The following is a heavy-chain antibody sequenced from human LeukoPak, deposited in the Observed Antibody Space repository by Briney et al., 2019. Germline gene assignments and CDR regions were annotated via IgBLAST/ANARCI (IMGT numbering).Heavy chain of an antibody. CDR3: ARDGHYYDSSDYTLTRRYFDY. V-gene: IGHV4-61*02. CDR2: IYTSGSA. Sequence: SQTLSLTCTVSGGSISSDSSYWSWIRQPAGKGLEWIGRIYTSGSANYNPSLKSRVTMSVDTSKNQFSLNLSSVTAADTAVYYCARDGHYYDSSDYTLTRRYFDYWGQGTLVTVSS. J-gene: IGHJ4*02. CDR1: GGSISSDSSY. D-gene: IGHD3-22*01.